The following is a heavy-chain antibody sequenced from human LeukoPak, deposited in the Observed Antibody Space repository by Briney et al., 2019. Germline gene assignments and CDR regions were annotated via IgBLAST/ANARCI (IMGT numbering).Heavy chain of an antibody. D-gene: IGHD2-21*01. J-gene: IGHJ4*02. V-gene: IGHV1-18*01. CDR1: NYTFTSYG. CDR2: VSAYNGNT. CDR3: ARVYSGWSPDY. Sequence: ASVKVSCKASNYTFTSYGISWVRQAPGHGLEWMGWVSAYNGNTNSAQKLQDRVTMTTDTSTSTAYMELRSLRFDDTAVYYCARVYSGWSPDYWGQGTLVTVSS.